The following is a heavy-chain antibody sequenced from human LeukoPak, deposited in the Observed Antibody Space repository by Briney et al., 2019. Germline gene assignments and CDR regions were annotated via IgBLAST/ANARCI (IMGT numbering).Heavy chain of an antibody. CDR2: ISGSGGST. D-gene: IGHD4/OR15-4a*01. CDR3: AKSGLSRFDY. J-gene: IGHJ4*02. V-gene: IGHV3-23*01. Sequence: GGSLRLSCAVSGFTVSGNYMSWVRQAPGKGLEWVSAISGSGGSTYYADSVKGRFTISRDNSRNTLYLQMNSLRADDTAVYYCAKSGLSRFDYWGQGTPVTVSS. CDR1: GFTVSGNY.